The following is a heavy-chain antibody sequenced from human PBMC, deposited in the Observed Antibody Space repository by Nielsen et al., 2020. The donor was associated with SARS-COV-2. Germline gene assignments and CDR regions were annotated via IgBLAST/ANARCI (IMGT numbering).Heavy chain of an antibody. Sequence: GESLKISCAASGFTFSSYSMNWVRQAPGKGLEWVSSISSSSSYIYYADSVKGRFTISRDNAKNSLYLQMNSLRAEDTAVYYCARSYDFWSGYYTPPGYGMDVWGQGTTVTVSS. V-gene: IGHV3-21*01. D-gene: IGHD3-3*01. J-gene: IGHJ6*02. CDR3: ARSYDFWSGYYTPPGYGMDV. CDR1: GFTFSSYS. CDR2: ISSSSSYI.